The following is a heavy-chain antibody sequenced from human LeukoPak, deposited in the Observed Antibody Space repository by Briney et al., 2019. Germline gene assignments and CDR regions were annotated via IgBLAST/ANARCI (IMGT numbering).Heavy chain of an antibody. V-gene: IGHV4-34*01. CDR2: INHSGST. Sequence: SETLSLTCAVYGGSFSGYYWSWIRQPPGKGLEWIGEINHSGSTNYNPSLKSRVTISVDTSKNQFSLKLSSVTAADTAVYYCARVKYGGGFDYWGQGTLVTVSS. J-gene: IGHJ4*02. CDR3: ARVKYGGGFDY. CDR1: GGSFSGYY. D-gene: IGHD2-8*01.